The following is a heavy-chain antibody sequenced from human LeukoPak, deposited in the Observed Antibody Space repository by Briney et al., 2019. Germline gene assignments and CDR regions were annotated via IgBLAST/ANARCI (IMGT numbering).Heavy chain of an antibody. D-gene: IGHD3-3*01. V-gene: IGHV1-46*01. J-gene: IGHJ4*02. CDR3: ARSSGGALLRFLEWLPYFDY. Sequence: GASVKVSCKASGYTFTSYYMHWVRQAPGQGLEWMGIINPSGGSTSYAQKFQGSVTMTRDMSTSTVYMELSSLRSEDTAVYYCARSSGGALLRFLEWLPYFDYWGQGTLVTVSS. CDR1: GYTFTSYY. CDR2: INPSGGST.